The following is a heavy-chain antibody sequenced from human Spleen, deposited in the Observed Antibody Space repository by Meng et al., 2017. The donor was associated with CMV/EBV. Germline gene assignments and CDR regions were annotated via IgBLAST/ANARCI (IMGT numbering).Heavy chain of an antibody. D-gene: IGHD2-15*01. V-gene: IGHV4-39*01. CDR3: ARSAGWWGDYCDY. CDR2: MYYSGSS. CDR1: GGSISTSSYY. J-gene: IGHJ4*02. Sequence: VSGGSISTSSYYGSWIRQPPGKGLEWIGSMYYSGSSYYSPSLKSRVTISGDTSKNQFSLKLSSVTAADTAVYYCARSAGWWGDYCDYWGQGTLVTVSS.